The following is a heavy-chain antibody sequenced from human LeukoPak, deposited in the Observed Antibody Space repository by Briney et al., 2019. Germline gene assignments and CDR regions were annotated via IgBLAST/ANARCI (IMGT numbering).Heavy chain of an antibody. Sequence: SETLSLTCTVSGGSISSYYWSWIRQPPGKGLEWIGYIYYSGSTNYNPSLKSRVTISVDTSKNQFSLKLSSVTAADTAVYYCARRSLGSSGWGAYYFDYWGQGTLVTVSS. CDR2: IYYSGST. V-gene: IGHV4-59*01. J-gene: IGHJ4*02. CDR1: GGSISSYY. CDR3: ARRSLGSSGWGAYYFDY. D-gene: IGHD6-19*01.